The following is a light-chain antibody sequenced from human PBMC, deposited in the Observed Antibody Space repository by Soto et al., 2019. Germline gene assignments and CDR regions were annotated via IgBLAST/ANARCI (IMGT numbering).Light chain of an antibody. Sequence: DIQITHSPSTFSACVGGRATITFRASQSISSWLAWYQQKPGKAPKLLIYKASTLKSGVPSRFSGSGSGTEFTLTISSLQPDDFATYYCKHYNSYPEAFGQGTKV. CDR3: KHYNSYPEA. V-gene: IGKV1-5*03. CDR1: QSISSW. J-gene: IGKJ1*01. CDR2: KAS.